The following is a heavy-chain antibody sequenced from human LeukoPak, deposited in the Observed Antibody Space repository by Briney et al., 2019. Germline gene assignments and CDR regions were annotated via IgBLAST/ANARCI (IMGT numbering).Heavy chain of an antibody. Sequence: PSETLSLTCTVSGGSISSYYWSWIRQPPGKGLEWIGYIYYSGSTNYNPSLKSRVTISVDTSKNQFSLKLSSVTAADTAVYYCARDLRYYDSSGYLVWYFDLWGRGTLVTVSS. CDR2: IYYSGST. CDR1: GGSISSYY. J-gene: IGHJ2*01. CDR3: ARDLRYYDSSGYLVWYFDL. V-gene: IGHV4-59*01. D-gene: IGHD3-22*01.